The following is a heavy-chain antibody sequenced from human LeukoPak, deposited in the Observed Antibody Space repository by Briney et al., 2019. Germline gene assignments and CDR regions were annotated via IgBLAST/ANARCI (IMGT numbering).Heavy chain of an antibody. CDR1: GYTFTSYG. CDR2: ISAYNGNT. CDR3: ARVQKYSGYANDFDY. D-gene: IGHD5-12*01. Sequence: ASVKVSCKASGYTFTSYGISWVRQAPGQGLEWMGWISAYNGNTNYAQKLQGRVTMTTDTSTSTAYMELRSLRSDDTAVYYCARVQKYSGYANDFDYWGQGTLVTVSS. J-gene: IGHJ4*02. V-gene: IGHV1-18*01.